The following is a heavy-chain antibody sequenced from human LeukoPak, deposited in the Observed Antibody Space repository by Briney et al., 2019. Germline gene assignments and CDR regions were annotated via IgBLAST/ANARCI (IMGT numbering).Heavy chain of an antibody. Sequence: GGSLRLSCAASGFTFSSYAMSWVRQARGKGLEWVSTISDSGSSTYYTDSVKGRFTFSRDNSKNTLHLQMNSLRAEDTAVYYCTKDHGFYSSGWHPLFDHWGQGTLVTVTP. J-gene: IGHJ4*02. D-gene: IGHD6-19*01. CDR2: ISDSGSST. V-gene: IGHV3-23*01. CDR3: TKDHGFYSSGWHPLFDH. CDR1: GFTFSSYA.